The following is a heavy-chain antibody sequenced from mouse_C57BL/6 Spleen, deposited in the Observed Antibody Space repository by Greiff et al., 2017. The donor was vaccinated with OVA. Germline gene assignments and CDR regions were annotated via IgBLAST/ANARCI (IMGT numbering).Heavy chain of an antibody. CDR3: AREGAMIRRFAY. D-gene: IGHD2-4*01. CDR2: INPNYGTP. CDR1: GYSFTDYN. J-gene: IGHJ3*01. V-gene: IGHV1-39*01. Sequence: VQLQQSGPELVKPGASVKISCKASGYSFTDYNMNWVKQSNGQSLEWIGVINPNYGTPSYNQKFKGKATLTVDQSSSTAYMQLNSLTSEDSAVDYCAREGAMIRRFAYWGQGTLVTVSA.